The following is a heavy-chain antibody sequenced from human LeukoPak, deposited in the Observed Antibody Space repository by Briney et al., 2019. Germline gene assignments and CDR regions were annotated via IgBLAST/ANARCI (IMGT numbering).Heavy chain of an antibody. Sequence: GGSLRLSCAASGFTFSSYWMSWVGQAPGKGLEWVANIKQDGSEKYYVDSVKGRFTISRDNAKNSLYLQMNSLRAEDTAVYYCARDSDDRVWFGELPPYYFDYWGQGTLVTVSS. CDR3: ARDSDDRVWFGELPPYYFDY. CDR2: IKQDGSEK. J-gene: IGHJ4*02. D-gene: IGHD3-10*01. CDR1: GFTFSSYW. V-gene: IGHV3-7*03.